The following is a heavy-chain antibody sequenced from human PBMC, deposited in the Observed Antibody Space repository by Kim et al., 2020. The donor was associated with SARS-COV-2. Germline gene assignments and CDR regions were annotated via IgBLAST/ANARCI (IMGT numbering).Heavy chain of an antibody. V-gene: IGHV4-39*01. J-gene: IGHJ4*02. Sequence: SETLSLTCSVSGGSLSSFSFYWGWIRQSPTKGLEYIGSIHSSGSTYYSPSLRSRVTISVDTSKNQFSLKLRSLTAADTAGYYCEWDSTTWGRMGHWGQGTLVTVSS. CDR2: IHSSGST. CDR3: EWDSTTWGRMGH. CDR1: GGSLSSFSFY. D-gene: IGHD1-1*01.